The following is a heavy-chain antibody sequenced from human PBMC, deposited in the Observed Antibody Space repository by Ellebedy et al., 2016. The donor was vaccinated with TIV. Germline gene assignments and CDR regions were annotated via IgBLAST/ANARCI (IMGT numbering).Heavy chain of an antibody. CDR1: GFTLRSYT. J-gene: IGHJ4*02. Sequence: GESLKISXAASGFTLRSYTMNWVRQAPGKGLEWVSSISSSSSYIYYADSVKGRFTISRDNAKNSLYLQMNSLRAEDTAVYYCASFLSAPYFDYWGQGTLVTVSS. CDR3: ASFLSAPYFDY. CDR2: ISSSSSYI. V-gene: IGHV3-21*01.